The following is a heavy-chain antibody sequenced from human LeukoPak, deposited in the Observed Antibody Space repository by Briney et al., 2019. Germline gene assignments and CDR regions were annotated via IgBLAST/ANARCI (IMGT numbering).Heavy chain of an antibody. Sequence: GESLRLSCAASGFTFSNYGMHWVRQAPGKGLEWVAFIRYDGSNKYYSDSVKGRFTISRDNSKNTVYLQMNSLRAEDTAVYYRAVQDRGYWGQGTLVTVSS. CDR2: IRYDGSNK. D-gene: IGHD3-10*01. J-gene: IGHJ4*02. V-gene: IGHV3-30*02. CDR3: AVQDRGY. CDR1: GFTFSNYG.